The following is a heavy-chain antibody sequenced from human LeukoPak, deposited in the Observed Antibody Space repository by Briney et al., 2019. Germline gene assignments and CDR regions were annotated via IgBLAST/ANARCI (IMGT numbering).Heavy chain of an antibody. Sequence: GGSLRLSCAASEFTFSNYWMSWVRQAPGKGLERVAHTNQDGSKNYYVASLKGRFTISRDNAKNSLYLQMNSLRAEDTAVYYCATTVPGYPDDYFDYWGQGTLVTVSS. J-gene: IGHJ4*02. D-gene: IGHD6-19*01. CDR2: TNQDGSKN. CDR3: ATTVPGYPDDYFDY. V-gene: IGHV3-7*01. CDR1: EFTFSNYW.